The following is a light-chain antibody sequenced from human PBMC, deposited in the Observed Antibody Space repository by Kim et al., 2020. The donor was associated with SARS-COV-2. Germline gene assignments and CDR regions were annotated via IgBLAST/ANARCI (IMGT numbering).Light chain of an antibody. V-gene: IGLV3-19*01. CDR1: SLRSYY. CDR2: GKN. J-gene: IGLJ7*01. CDR3: NSRDSSGNHAV. Sequence: SSELTQDPAVSVALGQTVRITCQGDSLRSYYASWYQQKPGQAPVLVIYGKNNQPSGIPDRFSGSSSGNTASLTITGAQAEDEADYYCNSRDSSGNHAVFG.